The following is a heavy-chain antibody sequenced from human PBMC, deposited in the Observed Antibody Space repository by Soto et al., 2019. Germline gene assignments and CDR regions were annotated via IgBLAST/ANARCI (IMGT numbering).Heavy chain of an antibody. V-gene: IGHV3-11*01. CDR3: ATTAKDAFDI. CDR2: ISTSGNTI. J-gene: IGHJ3*02. CDR1: AFTFSVYTFSDYY. D-gene: IGHD4-17*01. Sequence: QVQLVESGGALVKPGGSLRLSCAASAFTFSVYTFSDYYMSWIRQAPGKGLEWVSYISTSGNTIYYADCARGRFTISRDNAKNSLYLQMNSLRVEDTAVYYCATTAKDAFDIWGQGTMVTVS.